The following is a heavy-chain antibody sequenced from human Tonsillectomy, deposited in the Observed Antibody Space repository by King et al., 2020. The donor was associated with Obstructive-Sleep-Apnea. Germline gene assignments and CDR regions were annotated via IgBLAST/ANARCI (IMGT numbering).Heavy chain of an antibody. CDR1: GFTFSSYG. J-gene: IGHJ4*02. V-gene: IGHV3-30*02. CDR2: IRYDARSQ. CDR3: AKDSADYVGGTLDY. D-gene: IGHD4-23*01. Sequence: VQLLESGGGVVQPGRSLRLSCAAAGFTFSSYGMHWCRPAPGQGLDRVAFIRYDARSQYNVDSVKGQFTISRDNSKNTLYLQMNSLRAEDTAVYYCAKDSADYVGGTLDYWGQGTLVTVSS.